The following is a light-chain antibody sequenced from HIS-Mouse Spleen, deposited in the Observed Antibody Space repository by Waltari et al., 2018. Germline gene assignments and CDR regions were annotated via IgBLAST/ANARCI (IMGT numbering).Light chain of an antibody. CDR3: QQYYSYPYT. CDR1: QGISSY. CDR2: AAS. V-gene: IGKV1-8*01. Sequence: ALRMTQSPSSLPASTGARVTITCRASQGISSYLAWYQQKPGKAPKLLIYAASTLQSGVPSRFSGSGSGTDFTLTISCLQSEDFATYYCQQYYSYPYTFGQGTKLEIK. J-gene: IGKJ2*01.